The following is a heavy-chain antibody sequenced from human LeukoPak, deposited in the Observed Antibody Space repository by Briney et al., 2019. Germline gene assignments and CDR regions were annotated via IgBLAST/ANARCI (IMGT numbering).Heavy chain of an antibody. CDR3: AGGQGWHFDL. CDR1: GITFSSLW. J-gene: IGHJ2*01. Sequence: GGSLRLSCAASGITFSSLWMSWFRQAPGKGLEWVADIRQDGSEEHYVASVKGRFTISRDSTSLFLQMNSLRAEDTAVYYCAGGQGWHFDLWGRGTLITVSS. V-gene: IGHV3-7*01. D-gene: IGHD2-15*01. CDR2: IRQDGSEE.